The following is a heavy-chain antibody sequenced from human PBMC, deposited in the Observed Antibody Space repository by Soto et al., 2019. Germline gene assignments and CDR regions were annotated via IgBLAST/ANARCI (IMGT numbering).Heavy chain of an antibody. CDR3: ASPGVATTSYYYYGMDV. Sequence: QVQLVQSGAEVKKPGSSVKVSCKASGGTFSSYTISWVRQAPGQGLEWMGRIIPILGIANYAQKFQGRVTITADKSTSTAYMELSSLRSEDTAVYYCASPGVATTSYYYYGMDVWGQGTTVTVSS. V-gene: IGHV1-69*02. CDR2: IIPILGIA. D-gene: IGHD5-12*01. CDR1: GGTFSSYT. J-gene: IGHJ6*02.